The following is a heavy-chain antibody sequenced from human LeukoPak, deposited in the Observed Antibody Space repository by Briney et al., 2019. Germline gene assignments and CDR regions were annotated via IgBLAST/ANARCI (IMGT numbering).Heavy chain of an antibody. CDR3: AKDISGWYGSFAFDI. J-gene: IGHJ3*02. CDR2: ISGSGGST. V-gene: IGHV3-23*01. D-gene: IGHD6-19*01. Sequence: LAGGPLSLSCAASGFTFSSHAMSWVRQAPGKGLEWVSAISGSGGSTYYADSVKGRFTISRDNSKNTLYLQMNSLRAEDTAVYYCAKDISGWYGSFAFDIWGQGTMVTVSS. CDR1: GFTFSSHA.